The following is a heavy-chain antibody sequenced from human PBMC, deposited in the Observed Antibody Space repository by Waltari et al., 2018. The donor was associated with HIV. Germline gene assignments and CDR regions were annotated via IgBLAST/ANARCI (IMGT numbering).Heavy chain of an antibody. D-gene: IGHD3-22*01. CDR3: ARENYYDSRQAFDI. J-gene: IGHJ3*02. CDR2: IYYSGST. Sequence: QVQLQESGPGLVKPSETLSLTCTVSGGSISSYYWSWIRQPPGKGLEWIGYIYYSGSTNYNPSLKSRVTISVDTSKNQFSLKLSSVTAADTAVYYCARENYYDSRQAFDIWGQGTMVTVSS. CDR1: GGSISSYY. V-gene: IGHV4-59*01.